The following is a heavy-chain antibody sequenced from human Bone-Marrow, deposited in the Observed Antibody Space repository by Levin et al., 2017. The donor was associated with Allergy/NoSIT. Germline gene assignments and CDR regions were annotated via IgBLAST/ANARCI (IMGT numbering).Heavy chain of an antibody. CDR1: GGSFSGYY. CDR3: ARGLMVRGVLDYSKPSNWLDP. Sequence: SETLSLTCAVYGGSFSGYYWSWIRQPPGKGLEWIGEINHSGSTNYNPSLKSRVTISVDTSKNQFSLKLSSVTAADTAVYYCARGLMVRGVLDYSKPSNWLDPWGQGTLVTVSS. V-gene: IGHV4-34*01. D-gene: IGHD3-10*01. J-gene: IGHJ5*02. CDR2: INHSGST.